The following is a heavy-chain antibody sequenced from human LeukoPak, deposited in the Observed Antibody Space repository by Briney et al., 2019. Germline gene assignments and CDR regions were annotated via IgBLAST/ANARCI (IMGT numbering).Heavy chain of an antibody. CDR2: INNDGNLKTDGRDT. D-gene: IGHD3-22*01. J-gene: IGHJ3*02. Sequence: GGSLRLSCAASGFTLSNYWMIHWVRQVPGKGLQWVSRINNDGNLKTDGRDTGYADSVKGRFTISRDNSKNTLYLQMNSLRAEDTAVYYCAKRRWLGWDAFDIWGQGTMVTVSS. CDR1: GFTLSNYW. V-gene: IGHV3-23*01. CDR3: AKRRWLGWDAFDI.